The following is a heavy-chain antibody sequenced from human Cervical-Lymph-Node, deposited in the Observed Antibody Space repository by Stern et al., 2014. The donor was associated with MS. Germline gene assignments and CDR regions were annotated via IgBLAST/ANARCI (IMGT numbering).Heavy chain of an antibody. J-gene: IGHJ6*02. D-gene: IGHD2-2*02. CDR2: IIPVIGTA. CDR3: ARDGRHSYTYALDV. Sequence: VQLVQSGAEVKKPGSSVKISCKASGGTFSVYAIHWLRQAPGQGLEWMGGIIPVIGTANYAQKFQGRVTITADESTRTTAMQLSSLRSNDTAVYYGARDGRHSYTYALDVWGQGTTVTVSS. V-gene: IGHV1-69*01. CDR1: GGTFSVYA.